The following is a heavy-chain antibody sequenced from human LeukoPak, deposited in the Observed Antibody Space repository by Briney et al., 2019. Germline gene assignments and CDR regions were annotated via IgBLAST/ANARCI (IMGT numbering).Heavy chain of an antibody. J-gene: IGHJ4*02. CDR1: GFTVSTNY. D-gene: IGHD4-17*01. CDR2: IYSGGGT. Sequence: GGSLRLSCAASGFTVSTNYMSWVRQAPRKGLEWVSLIYSGGGTYYADSVKGRFTISRDNSRNTLSLQMNSLRVDDTAVYYCARGFRSVTTWGYFDYWGQGALVTVSS. CDR3: ARGFRSVTTWGYFDY. V-gene: IGHV3-66*01.